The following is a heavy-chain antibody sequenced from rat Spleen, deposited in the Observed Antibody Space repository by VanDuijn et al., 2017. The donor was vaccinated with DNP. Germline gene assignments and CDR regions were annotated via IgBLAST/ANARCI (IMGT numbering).Heavy chain of an antibody. CDR3: ARGSGTYYWYFDF. CDR2: ILYDGSVT. D-gene: IGHD5-1*01. CDR1: GFTFSDFN. Sequence: EVQLVESGGGLVQPGRSLKLSCAASGFTFSDFNMAWVRQVPKKGLEWVATILYDGSVTYYGDSVKGRFTISRDNARNTLYLQMNSLRSEDTATYFCARGSGTYYWYFDFWGPGTMVTVSS. J-gene: IGHJ1*01. V-gene: IGHV5-7*01.